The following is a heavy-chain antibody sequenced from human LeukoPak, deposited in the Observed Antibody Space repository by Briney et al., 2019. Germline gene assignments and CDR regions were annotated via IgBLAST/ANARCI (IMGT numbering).Heavy chain of an antibody. V-gene: IGHV3-74*01. Sequence: GGSLRLSCAASGFTFSNYWMHWVRQAPGKGLVWVSRINTDGSRITYADSVKGRFTISRDNAMNTVYLQMNSLRAEDTAVYYCANELGDYGGNSVSLDWGQGTLVTVSS. CDR3: ANELGDYGGNSVSLD. D-gene: IGHD4-23*01. J-gene: IGHJ4*02. CDR2: INTDGSRI. CDR1: GFTFSNYW.